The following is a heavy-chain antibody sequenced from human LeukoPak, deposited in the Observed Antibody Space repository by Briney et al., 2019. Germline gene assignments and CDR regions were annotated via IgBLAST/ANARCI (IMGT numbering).Heavy chain of an antibody. J-gene: IGHJ4*02. CDR1: GFTFSSYG. CDR3: SATDYGGNSGFDY. V-gene: IGHV3-49*04. D-gene: IGHD4-23*01. CDR2: IRSKAYGGTT. Sequence: PGGSLRLSCAASGFTFSSYGMHWVRQAPGKGLEWVGFIRSKAYGGTTEYAASVKGRFTISRDDSKSTAYLQMNSLKTEDTAVYYCSATDYGGNSGFDYWGQGTLVTVSS.